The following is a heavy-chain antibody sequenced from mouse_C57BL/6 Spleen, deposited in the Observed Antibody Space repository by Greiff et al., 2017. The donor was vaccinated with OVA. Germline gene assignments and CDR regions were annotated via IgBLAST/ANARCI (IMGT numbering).Heavy chain of an antibody. CDR2: IRSKSNNYAT. V-gene: IGHV10-1*01. Sequence: EVKLLESGGGLVQPKGSLKLSCAASGFSFNTYAMNWVRQAPGKGLEWVARIRSKSNNYATYYADSVKDRFTISRDDSESMLYLQMNNLKTEDTAMYYCVRHYGSSQFPYYYAMDYWGQGTSVTVSS. D-gene: IGHD1-1*01. J-gene: IGHJ4*01. CDR1: GFSFNTYA. CDR3: VRHYGSSQFPYYYAMDY.